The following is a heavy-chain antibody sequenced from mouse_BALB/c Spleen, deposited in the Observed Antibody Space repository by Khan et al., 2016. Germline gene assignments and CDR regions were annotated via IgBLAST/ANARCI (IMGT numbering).Heavy chain of an antibody. CDR3: AMRLRRYFDV. CDR2: ISYSGST. CDR1: GYSITSDYA. Sequence: EVQLQESGPGLVKPSQSLSLTCTVTGYSITSDYAWNWIRQFPGNKLEWMGYISYSGSTSYNPSLKSRISITRDTSKNQFFLQLNSVTTEDSATYYCAMRLRRYFDVWGGGTTVTVSS. D-gene: IGHD2-2*01. V-gene: IGHV3-2*02. J-gene: IGHJ1*01.